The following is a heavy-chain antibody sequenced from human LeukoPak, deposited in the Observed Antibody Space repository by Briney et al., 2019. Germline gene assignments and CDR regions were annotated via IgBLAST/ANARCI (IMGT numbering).Heavy chain of an antibody. CDR1: GFTFSSYA. J-gene: IGHJ4*02. D-gene: IGHD6-13*01. Sequence: GGSLRLSCAASGFTFSSYAMSWVRQAPGKGLEWVSAISGSGGSTYYADSVKGRFTISRDNSKNTLYLQMNSLRAEDTAVYYCAKDQFSSSWNGVDYWGQGTLVTVSS. V-gene: IGHV3-23*01. CDR2: ISGSGGST. CDR3: AKDQFSSSWNGVDY.